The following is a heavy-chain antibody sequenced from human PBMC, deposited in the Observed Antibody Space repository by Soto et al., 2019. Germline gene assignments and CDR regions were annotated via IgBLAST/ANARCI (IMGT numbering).Heavy chain of an antibody. D-gene: IGHD2-2*01. CDR3: ATPACAATWCSPSHNLDH. Sequence: QVQRVQSGAEVKKPESSVKVSCKTSGGTFVRHVISWVRQAPGQGPEWMGKINPLSGISNYAQKFQDRVTCTADTDSSTAYMELSSLRSDDTAVYYCATPACAATWCSPSHNLDHWGQGTLVTVSS. J-gene: IGHJ4*02. V-gene: IGHV1-69*09. CDR1: GGTFVRHV. CDR2: INPLSGIS.